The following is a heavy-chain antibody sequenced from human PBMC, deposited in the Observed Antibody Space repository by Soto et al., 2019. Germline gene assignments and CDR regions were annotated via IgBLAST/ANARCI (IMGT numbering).Heavy chain of an antibody. CDR2: IIPLFGTP. J-gene: IGHJ4*02. CDR1: GGIFSTYA. CDR3: ARDLEDYGSGNYYNRIDF. Sequence: QVQLVQSGAEVKKPGSSVKVSCKASGGIFSTYAISWLRQAPGQGLEWMGGIIPLFGTPNYAQRFQGRVTITADESTSTADMELSRLRSEETAVYYCARDLEDYGSGNYYNRIDFWGQGTLVTVAS. D-gene: IGHD3-10*01. V-gene: IGHV1-69*01.